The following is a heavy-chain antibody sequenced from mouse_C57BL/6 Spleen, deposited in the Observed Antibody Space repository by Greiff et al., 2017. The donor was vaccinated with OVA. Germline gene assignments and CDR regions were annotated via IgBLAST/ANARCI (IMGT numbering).Heavy chain of an antibody. D-gene: IGHD1-1*01. CDR1: GYSFTGYY. CDR3: ASYYYGSSYWYFDV. CDR2: INPSTGGT. J-gene: IGHJ1*03. Sequence: VQLQQSGHELVKPGASVKISCKASGYSFTGYYMNWVKQSPEKSLEWIGEINPSTGGTTYNQKFKAKATLTVDKSSSTAYMQLKSLTSEDSAVYYCASYYYGSSYWYFDVWGTGTTVTVSS. V-gene: IGHV1-42*01.